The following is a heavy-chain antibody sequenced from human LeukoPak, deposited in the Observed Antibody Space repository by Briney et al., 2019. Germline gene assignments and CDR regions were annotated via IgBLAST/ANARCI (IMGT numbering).Heavy chain of an antibody. CDR1: GFTFSSYE. CDR2: ISGGGGST. Sequence: QPGGSLRLSCAASGFTFSSYEMNWVRQAPGKGLEWVSAISGGGGSTYYADSVKGRFTISRDNSKNTLYLQMNSRRAEDTAVYYCANQGYSYGSNYFDYWGQGTLVTVSS. CDR3: ANQGYSYGSNYFDY. D-gene: IGHD5-18*01. J-gene: IGHJ4*02. V-gene: IGHV3-23*01.